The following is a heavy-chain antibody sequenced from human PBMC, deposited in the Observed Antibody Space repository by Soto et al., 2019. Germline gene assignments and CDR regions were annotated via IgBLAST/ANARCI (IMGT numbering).Heavy chain of an antibody. D-gene: IGHD3-3*01. V-gene: IGHV1-18*01. CDR3: ARDDDFWSGYYHLYYYGMDV. CDR1: GYTFSTYG. CDR2: ISTYNGNT. J-gene: IGHJ6*02. Sequence: QVQLVQSGAEVKKPGASVNVSGKASGYTFSTYGISWVRQAPGQGLEWMGWISTYNGNTNYAQNLQGRVTMTTDTSTNTAYMELRSLRSDDTAVYYCARDDDFWSGYYHLYYYGMDVWGQGTTVTVSS.